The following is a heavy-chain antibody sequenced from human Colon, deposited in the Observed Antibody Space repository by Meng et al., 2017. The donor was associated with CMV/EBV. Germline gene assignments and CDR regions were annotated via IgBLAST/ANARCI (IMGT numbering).Heavy chain of an antibody. Sequence: GGSLRLSGAASGFTVSSNFMNWVRQAPGRGLEWVSVIDGDGSTYYPDSVKGRFTISRDNSRNTVFLAMNSLRVDDTAVYFCARGLDALYFNGMDVWGQGTTVTVSS. CDR1: GFTVSSNF. CDR3: ARGLDALYFNGMDV. J-gene: IGHJ6*02. V-gene: IGHV3-66*02. CDR2: IDGDGST.